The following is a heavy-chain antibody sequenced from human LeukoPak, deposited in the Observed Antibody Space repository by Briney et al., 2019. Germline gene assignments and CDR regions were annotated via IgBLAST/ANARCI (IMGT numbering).Heavy chain of an antibody. CDR3: ARESSVSGWYIY. CDR1: GFTVSTNY. D-gene: IGHD6-19*01. J-gene: IGHJ4*02. Sequence: GGSLRLSCAASGFTVSTNYMSWVRQAPGKGLEWVSTIYRGGDTYYADSVKGRFTISRLNSRNALYLQMNSLRSEDTAVYCCARESSVSGWYIYWGQGTLVTVSS. CDR2: IYRGGDT. V-gene: IGHV3-53*04.